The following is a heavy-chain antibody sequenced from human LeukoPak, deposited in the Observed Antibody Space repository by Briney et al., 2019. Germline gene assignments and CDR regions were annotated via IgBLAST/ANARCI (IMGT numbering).Heavy chain of an antibody. J-gene: IGHJ4*02. Sequence: SETLSLTCTVSGGSISSYYWSWIRQPAGKGLEWIGRIYTSGSTNYNPSLKSRVTMSVDTSKNQFSLKLSSVTAADTAVYYCARSPTKDGYYYDSSGYYYYFDYWGQGTLVTVSS. D-gene: IGHD3-22*01. V-gene: IGHV4-4*07. CDR2: IYTSGST. CDR1: GGSISSYY. CDR3: ARSPTKDGYYYDSSGYYYYFDY.